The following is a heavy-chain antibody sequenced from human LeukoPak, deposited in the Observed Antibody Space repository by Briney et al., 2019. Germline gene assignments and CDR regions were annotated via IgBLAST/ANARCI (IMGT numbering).Heavy chain of an antibody. J-gene: IGHJ4*02. CDR3: ARDSSGYSAFDS. CDR2: IFYRGST. Sequence: PSETLSLTCTVSGGSISSGGYYWNWIRKRPGKDLEWIGYIFYRGSTYYNPSLKSRVTISVDTSKNQFSLKLSSVTAADTAVYYCARDSSGYSAFDSWGQGTLVTVSS. CDR1: GGSISSGGYY. D-gene: IGHD3-22*01. V-gene: IGHV4-31*03.